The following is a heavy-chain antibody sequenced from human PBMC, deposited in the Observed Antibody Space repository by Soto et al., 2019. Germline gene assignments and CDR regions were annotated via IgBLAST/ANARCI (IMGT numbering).Heavy chain of an antibody. CDR3: ASYNWPATSDY. CDR2: INGNGRST. J-gene: IGHJ4*02. V-gene: IGHV3-74*01. D-gene: IGHD1-20*01. Sequence: EVQLVESGGGLVQPGGSLRLSCAATVLSLNSLWMYWIRQSPGGGLQWISGINGNGRSTRYVDSVSDRFTISRDKAPNTLYLQMNSLRVADTAIYYCASYNWPATSDYWGQGTPVTVSS. CDR1: VLSLNSLW.